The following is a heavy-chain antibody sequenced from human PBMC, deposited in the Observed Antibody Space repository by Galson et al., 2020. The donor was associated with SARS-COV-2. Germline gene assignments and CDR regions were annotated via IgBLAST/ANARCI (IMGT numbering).Heavy chain of an antibody. CDR1: NGSISSDY. Sequence: SVTLSLTCSVSNGSISSDYWSWIRQTPGKGLEWIGFFHYDGSTNYNPSLRSRVTISIDPSKNQFSLKLSSVTAADSAVYYCARYTTSSVAFDFWGQGTLVTVAS. CDR2: FHYDGST. V-gene: IGHV4-59*08. CDR3: ARYTTSSVAFDF. D-gene: IGHD6-6*01. J-gene: IGHJ4*02.